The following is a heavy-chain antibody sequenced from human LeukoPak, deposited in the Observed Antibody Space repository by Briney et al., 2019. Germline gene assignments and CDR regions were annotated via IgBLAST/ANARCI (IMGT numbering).Heavy chain of an antibody. CDR3: ARVGFRDAFDI. CDR2: IHDNGDS. Sequence: SETLSLTCTVSGGSISNYFWSWIRQPAGKGLEWIGRIHDNGDSNHNPSLKSRVTMSVDTSKNQFSLKLSSVTAADTAVYYCARVGFRDAFDIWGQGTMVTVSS. V-gene: IGHV4-4*07. J-gene: IGHJ3*02. D-gene: IGHD3-10*01. CDR1: GGSISNYF.